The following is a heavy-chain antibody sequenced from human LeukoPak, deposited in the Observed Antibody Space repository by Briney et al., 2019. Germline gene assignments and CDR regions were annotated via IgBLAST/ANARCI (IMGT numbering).Heavy chain of an antibody. CDR3: AKDLVVPAAMYKQQLVGFDY. CDR1: GFTFSSYA. Sequence: GGSLSLSCAPPGFTFSSYAMSWFRQAPGKGLDWASAFSGSGGSTYYADSVKGRFTISRDNSKNTLYLQMNSLRAEDTAVYYCAKDLVVPAAMYKQQLVGFDYWGQGTLVTVSS. CDR2: FSGSGGST. J-gene: IGHJ4*02. D-gene: IGHD2-2*01. V-gene: IGHV3-23*01.